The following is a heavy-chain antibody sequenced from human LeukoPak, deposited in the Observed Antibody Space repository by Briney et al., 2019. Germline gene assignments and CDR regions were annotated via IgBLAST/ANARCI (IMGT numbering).Heavy chain of an antibody. CDR1: GFSFKDYN. CDR2: ITYDGSNK. J-gene: IGHJ4*02. Sequence: GGSLRLSCAASGFSFKDYNMHWVRQAPGKGLEWVAVITYDGSNKYYTDSVKGRFTISRDNAKKSLYLQMNSLRVEDTGVYYCASWGEGALGNWGQGTLVTVSS. CDR3: ASWGEGALGN. V-gene: IGHV3-30*03. D-gene: IGHD1-26*01.